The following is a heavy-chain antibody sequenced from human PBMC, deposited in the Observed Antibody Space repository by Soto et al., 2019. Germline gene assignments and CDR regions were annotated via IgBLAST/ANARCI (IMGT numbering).Heavy chain of an antibody. CDR3: ARVIGEYGELDY. V-gene: IGHV4-30-4*01. J-gene: IGHJ4*02. CDR2: IYYSGST. CDR1: GGSISSGDYY. Sequence: PSETLSLTCTVSGGSISSGDYYWSWFRQPPGKGLEWIGYIYYSGSTYYNPSLKSRVTISVDTSKNQFSLKLSSVTAADTAVYYCARVIGEYGELDYWGQGTLVTVS. D-gene: IGHD4-17*01.